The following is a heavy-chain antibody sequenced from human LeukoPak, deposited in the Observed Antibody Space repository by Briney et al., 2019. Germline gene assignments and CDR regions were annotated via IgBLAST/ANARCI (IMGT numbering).Heavy chain of an antibody. V-gene: IGHV3-7*01. D-gene: IGHD6-13*01. CDR1: GFRFNVYW. J-gene: IGHJ3*02. Sequence: PGGSLRLSCAASGFRFNVYWMSWVRQAPGKGLEWVANIKQDGSEKYYVDSVKGRFTISRDNAKNSLYLQMNSLRAEDTAVYYCARERPYSSSWYEVDAFDIWGQGTMVTVSS. CDR2: IKQDGSEK. CDR3: ARERPYSSSWYEVDAFDI.